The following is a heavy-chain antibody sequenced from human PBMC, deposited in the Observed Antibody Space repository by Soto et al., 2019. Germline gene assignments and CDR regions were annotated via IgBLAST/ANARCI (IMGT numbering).Heavy chain of an antibody. Sequence: PGGSLRLSCAASGFTFSSYGMHWVRQAPGKGLERVAVIWYEGSNKYYADSVKGRFTISRDNSKNTLYLQMNSLRAEDTALYYCARGHGTYYYDSSGYRDAFDIWGQGTMVTVSS. CDR2: IWYEGSNK. J-gene: IGHJ3*02. CDR1: GFTFSSYG. V-gene: IGHV3-33*01. D-gene: IGHD3-22*01. CDR3: ARGHGTYYYDSSGYRDAFDI.